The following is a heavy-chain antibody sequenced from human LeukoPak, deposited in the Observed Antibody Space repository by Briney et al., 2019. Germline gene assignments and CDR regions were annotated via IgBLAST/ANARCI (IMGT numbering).Heavy chain of an antibody. CDR3: ASLILIAAGSDF. V-gene: IGHV4-34*01. CDR1: GGSFSNLY. Sequence: PSETLSLACAVYGGSFSNLYWSGLRQPPGKGWKWIGEINHRGSTTYNPSLKSRVTISIDTSKNQFSLHLTSATAADTAVYYCASLILIAAGSDFWGQGNLVTVSS. D-gene: IGHD6-13*01. J-gene: IGHJ4*02. CDR2: INHRGST.